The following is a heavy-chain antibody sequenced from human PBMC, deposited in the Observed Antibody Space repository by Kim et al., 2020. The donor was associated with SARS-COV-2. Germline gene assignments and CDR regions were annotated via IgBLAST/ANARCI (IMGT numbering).Heavy chain of an antibody. CDR3: ATSSWGWYFDL. Sequence: TNYSPSFQGHVTISADKSISTAYLQWSSLKASDTAMYYCATSSWGWYFDLWGRGTLVTVSS. J-gene: IGHJ2*01. CDR2: T. V-gene: IGHV5-10-1*01. D-gene: IGHD6-13*01.